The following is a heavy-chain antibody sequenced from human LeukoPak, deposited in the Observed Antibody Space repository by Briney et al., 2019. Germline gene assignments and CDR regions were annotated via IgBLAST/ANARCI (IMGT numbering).Heavy chain of an antibody. CDR1: GYSISSGYY. D-gene: IGHD3-10*01. Sequence: PSETLSLTCTVSGYSISSGYYWGWIRQPPGKGPEWIGSIYHSGSTYYNPSLKSRVTISVDTSKNQFSLKLSSVTAADTAVYYCAGNYGSGSRNDYWGQGTLVTVSS. CDR3: AGNYGSGSRNDY. CDR2: IYHSGST. V-gene: IGHV4-38-2*02. J-gene: IGHJ4*02.